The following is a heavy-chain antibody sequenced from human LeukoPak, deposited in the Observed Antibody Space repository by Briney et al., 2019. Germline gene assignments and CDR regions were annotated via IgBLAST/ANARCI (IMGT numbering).Heavy chain of an antibody. Sequence: SETLSLTCTVSGGSISSYYWSWIRQSPGKGLEWIGYIYYSGSTNYNPSLKSRVAMSVDTSKNQFSLKLKSVTAADTAVYYCAGGSGLCTSTNCYASFDFWGQGTLVTVSS. D-gene: IGHD2-2*01. V-gene: IGHV4-59*01. CDR3: AGGSGLCTSTNCYASFDF. CDR2: IYYSGST. J-gene: IGHJ4*02. CDR1: GGSISSYY.